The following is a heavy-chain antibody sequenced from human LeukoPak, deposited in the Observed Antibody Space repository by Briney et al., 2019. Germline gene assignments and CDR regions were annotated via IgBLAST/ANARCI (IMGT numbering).Heavy chain of an antibody. J-gene: IGHJ4*02. V-gene: IGHV4-39*01. CDR1: GGSISSSTNY. CDR2: FYFSGST. D-gene: IGHD3-10*01. CDR3: ARQMYFGELLLIDS. Sequence: PETLSLTCNVSGGSISSSTNYWGWIRQPPGKRLEWIGSFYFSGSTYIHPTLKSRVTISVDTSKNQFSLSLSSVTVADTAVYYCARQMYFGELLLIDSWGQGTLVTVSS.